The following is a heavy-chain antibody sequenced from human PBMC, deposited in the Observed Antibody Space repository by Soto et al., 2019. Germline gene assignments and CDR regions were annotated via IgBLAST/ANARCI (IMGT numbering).Heavy chain of an antibody. CDR2: IDWDDDK. D-gene: IGHD4-17*01. J-gene: IGHJ4*02. V-gene: IGHV2-70*11. Sequence: FGATLVNPTQTLTLTCTFSGFSLSTSGLCVSWIRQPPGKALEWLARIDWDDDKYYSTSLKTRLTISKDTSKNQVVLTMTNMDPVDTATYYCARTNLDYGDYGNDYYFDYWGQGTLVTVSS. CDR3: ARTNLDYGDYGNDYYFDY. CDR1: GFSLSTSGLC.